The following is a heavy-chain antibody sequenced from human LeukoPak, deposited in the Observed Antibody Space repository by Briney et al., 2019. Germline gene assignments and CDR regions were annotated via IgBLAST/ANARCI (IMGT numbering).Heavy chain of an antibody. D-gene: IGHD3-9*01. Sequence: ASVKVSCKASGYTFTSYDINWVRQATGQGLEWMGWMNPNSGNTGYAQKFQGRVTMTRNTSISTAYMELSSLRSDDTAVYYCARDQGYFDWLLWGFDSWGQGTLVTVSS. J-gene: IGHJ4*02. V-gene: IGHV1-8*01. CDR1: GYTFTSYD. CDR2: MNPNSGNT. CDR3: ARDQGYFDWLLWGFDS.